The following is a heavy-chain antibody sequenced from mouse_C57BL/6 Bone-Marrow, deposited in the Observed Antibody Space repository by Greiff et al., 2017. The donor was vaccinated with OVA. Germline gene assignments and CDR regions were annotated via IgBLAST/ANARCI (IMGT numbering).Heavy chain of an antibody. CDR1: EYEFPSHD. CDR3: ASDYDYDDGGYYAMDY. CDR2: INSDGGST. Sequence: EVQGVESGGGLVQPGESLKLSCESNEYEFPSHDMSWVRKTPEKRLELVAAINSDGGSTYYPDTMERRFIISRDNTKKTLYLQMSSLRSEDTALYYCASDYDYDDGGYYAMDYWGQGTSVTVSS. D-gene: IGHD2-4*01. J-gene: IGHJ4*01. V-gene: IGHV5-2*01.